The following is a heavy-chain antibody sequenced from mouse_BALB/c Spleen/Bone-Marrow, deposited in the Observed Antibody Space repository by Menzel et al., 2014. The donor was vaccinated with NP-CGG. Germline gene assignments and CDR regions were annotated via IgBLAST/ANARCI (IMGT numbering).Heavy chain of an antibody. Sequence: EVHLVESGGGLVQPGESLKLSCESNEYEFPSHDMSWVRKTPEKRLELVAAINSDGGSTYYPDTMERRFIISRDNSKKTLYLQMSSLRSEDTAFYYCARHGDYYGSSLFAYWGRGTLVTVSA. CDR1: EYEFPSHD. V-gene: IGHV5-2*01. CDR2: INSDGGST. CDR3: ARHGDYYGSSLFAY. D-gene: IGHD1-1*01. J-gene: IGHJ3*01.